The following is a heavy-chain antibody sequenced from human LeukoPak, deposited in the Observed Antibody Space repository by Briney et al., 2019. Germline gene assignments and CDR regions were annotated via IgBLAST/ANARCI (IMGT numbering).Heavy chain of an antibody. Sequence: SETLSLTCTVSGGSISSYYWNWVRQPAGKGLEWIGHIYSTGSTNYNPSLKSRVTISVDKSKNQFSLKLSSVTAADTAVYYCASNIGAPGNWFDPWGQGTLVTVSS. CDR3: ASNIGAPGNWFDP. V-gene: IGHV4-4*07. D-gene: IGHD6-13*01. CDR2: IYSTGST. CDR1: GGSISSYY. J-gene: IGHJ5*02.